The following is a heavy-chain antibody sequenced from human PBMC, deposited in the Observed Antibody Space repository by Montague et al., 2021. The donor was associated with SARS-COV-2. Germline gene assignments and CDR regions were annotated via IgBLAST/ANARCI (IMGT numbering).Heavy chain of an antibody. Sequence: SETLSLTCTVSGGSISSSSYYWGWIRQPPGKGLEWIGSIYYSGSTYYNPSLKSRVTISVDTSKNQFSLKLSSVTAADTAVYYCARHGLAVTAIYNWFDPWGQGTLVTVSS. D-gene: IGHD2-21*02. CDR3: ARHGLAVTAIYNWFDP. V-gene: IGHV4-39*01. CDR2: IYYSGST. J-gene: IGHJ5*02. CDR1: GGSISSSSYY.